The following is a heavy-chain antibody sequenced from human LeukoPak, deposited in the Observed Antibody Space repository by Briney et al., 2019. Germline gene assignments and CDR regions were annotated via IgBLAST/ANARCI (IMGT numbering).Heavy chain of an antibody. CDR3: AREHRRSSSWYGVDY. CDR1: GGSISSYY. D-gene: IGHD6-13*01. CDR2: IYYSGST. J-gene: IGHJ4*02. V-gene: IGHV4-59*01. Sequence: SETLSLTCTVSGGSISSYYWSWIRQPPGKGLEWIGYIYYSGSTNYNPSLKSRVTISVDTSKNQFPLKLSSVTAADTAVYYCAREHRRSSSWYGVDYWGQGTLVTVSS.